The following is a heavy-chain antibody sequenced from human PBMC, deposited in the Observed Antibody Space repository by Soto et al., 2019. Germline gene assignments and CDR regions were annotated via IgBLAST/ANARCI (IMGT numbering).Heavy chain of an antibody. Sequence: EVPLVESGGGLVQPGRSLRLSCAASGFTFDDYAMHWVRQAPGKGLEWVSGISWNSGSIGYVDSVKGRFTISRDNAKNSLYLQMNSLRAEDTALYYCAKAGSSSHYYGMDVWGQGTTVTVSS. CDR3: AKAGSSSHYYGMDV. J-gene: IGHJ6*02. CDR2: ISWNSGSI. CDR1: GFTFDDYA. V-gene: IGHV3-9*01. D-gene: IGHD6-6*01.